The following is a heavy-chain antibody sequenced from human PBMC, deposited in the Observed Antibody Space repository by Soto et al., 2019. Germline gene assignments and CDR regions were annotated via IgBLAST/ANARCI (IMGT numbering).Heavy chain of an antibody. CDR2: INGGGSA. Sequence: SETLSLTCAVHGGSFTGYSWTWIRQSPGKGLEWIGQINGGGSANYHPSLKSRVTISVGTSNNEISLDLTSVTAADTAVYYCARGLFTRHSYAGGWYFFDYRGPGTLVTVSS. V-gene: IGHV4-34*01. CDR3: ARGLFTRHSYAGGWYFFDY. D-gene: IGHD3-10*01. CDR1: GGSFTGYS. J-gene: IGHJ4*02.